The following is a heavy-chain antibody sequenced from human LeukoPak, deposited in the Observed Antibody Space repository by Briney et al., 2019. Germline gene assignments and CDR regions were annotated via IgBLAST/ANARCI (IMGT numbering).Heavy chain of an antibody. J-gene: IGHJ4*02. V-gene: IGHV3-30*18. Sequence: QSGGSLRLSCAASGFSFISYGMHWVRQAPGKGLEWVGVISDDGRRKDYADSVKGRFIISRDNSKDALYLQTNSLRAEDTAVYYCAKRPSDYGDYVSYFDYWGQGTLVTVS. CDR1: GFSFISYG. D-gene: IGHD4-17*01. CDR3: AKRPSDYGDYVSYFDY. CDR2: ISDDGRRK.